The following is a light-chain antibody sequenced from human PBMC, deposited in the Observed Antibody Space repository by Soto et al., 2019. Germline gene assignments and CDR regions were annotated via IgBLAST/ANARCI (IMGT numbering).Light chain of an antibody. Sequence: ELVLTQSPGTLSLSPGERATLSCRASQSVNNNYLDWYQHKPGQSPRLLIYAASHSVRGIPARFGGRGSGTDFTITVCRMDPEDFAVYYCQQYGSAPWTFGPGTKVEI. J-gene: IGKJ1*01. V-gene: IGKV3-20*01. CDR2: AAS. CDR1: QSVNNNY. CDR3: QQYGSAPWT.